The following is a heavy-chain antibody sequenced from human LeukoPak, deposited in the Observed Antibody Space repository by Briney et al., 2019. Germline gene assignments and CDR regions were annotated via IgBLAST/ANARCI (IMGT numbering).Heavy chain of an antibody. CDR2: IIPIFGTV. Sequence: SVKVSCKASGGTFSGYAISWVRQAPGQGLEWMGGIIPIFGTVNYAQKFQGRVTITADKSTSTAYMELSSLRSEDTAVYYCAKDRGNPGITMVRGVTYFDYWGQGTLVTVSS. CDR3: AKDRGNPGITMVRGVTYFDY. V-gene: IGHV1-69*06. CDR1: GGTFSGYA. J-gene: IGHJ4*02. D-gene: IGHD3-10*01.